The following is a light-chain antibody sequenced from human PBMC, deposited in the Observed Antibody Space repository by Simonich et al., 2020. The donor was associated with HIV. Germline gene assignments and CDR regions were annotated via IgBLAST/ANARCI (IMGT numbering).Light chain of an antibody. CDR1: QSVLYSSNNKNY. CDR3: QQYYAPPLT. Sequence: DIVMTQSPDSLAVSLGERATINCKSSQSVLYSSNNKNYLAWYQQKPGQPPKLLIYWAPTRESVVPDRFSGSGSGTDFTLTISSLQAEDVAVYYCQQYYAPPLTFGGGTRVEIK. V-gene: IGKV4-1*01. CDR2: WAP. J-gene: IGKJ4*01.